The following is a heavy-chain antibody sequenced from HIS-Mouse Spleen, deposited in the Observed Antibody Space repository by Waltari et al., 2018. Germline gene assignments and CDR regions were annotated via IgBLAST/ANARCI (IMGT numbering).Heavy chain of an antibody. CDR3: ARASRDLLLPRYFDL. J-gene: IGHJ2*01. CDR2: YYSGGT. V-gene: IGHV4-59*01. CDR1: GGSISSYY. Sequence: QVQLQESGPGLVKPSETLSLTCTVSGGSISSYYWSWIRQPPGKGLEWIGYYSGGTNSNPSLKSRVTISVDTSKNQFSLKLSSVTAADTAVYYCARASRDLLLPRYFDLWGRGTLVTVSS.